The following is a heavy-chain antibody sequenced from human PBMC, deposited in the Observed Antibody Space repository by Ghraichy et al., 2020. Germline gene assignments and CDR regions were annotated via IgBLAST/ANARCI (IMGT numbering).Heavy chain of an antibody. D-gene: IGHD1-26*01. V-gene: IGHV3-7*04. Sequence: WVAYINQDGGEKSYVDSVKARFTLSRYNAKNSLYLQMNSLRAEDTAVYYCARCSAAVSWAYYPYYDMDVWCQGTTVTVSS. CDR3: ARCSAAVSWAYYPYYDMDV. J-gene: IGHJ6*02. CDR2: INQDGGEK.